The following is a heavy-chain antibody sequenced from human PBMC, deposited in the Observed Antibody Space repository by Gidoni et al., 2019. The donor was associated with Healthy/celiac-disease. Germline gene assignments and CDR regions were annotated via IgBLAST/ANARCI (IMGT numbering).Heavy chain of an antibody. V-gene: IGHV1-2*04. CDR3: ATGAAAAGIQGDSWFDP. J-gene: IGHJ5*02. CDR2: INPNSGGT. D-gene: IGHD6-13*01. Sequence: QVQLVQSGAEVKKPGASVKVSCKASGYTFTGYYMHWVRQAPGQGLEWMGWINPNSGGTNYAQKFQGWVTMTRDTSISTAYMELSRLRSDDTAVYYCATGAAAAGIQGDSWFDPWGQGTLVTVSS. CDR1: GYTFTGYY.